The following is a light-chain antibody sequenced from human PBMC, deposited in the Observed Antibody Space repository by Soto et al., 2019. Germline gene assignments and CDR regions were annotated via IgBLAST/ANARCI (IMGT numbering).Light chain of an antibody. Sequence: DIQMTQSPSTLSASVGDRVTITCRASQSISSWLAWYQQKPGKAPKLLIYDASSLESGVPSMFSGSGSGTDFTLTISSLQPDDFATYYCQHYNSLWTFGQGTKLEIK. CDR3: QHYNSLWT. CDR1: QSISSW. J-gene: IGKJ1*01. V-gene: IGKV1-5*01. CDR2: DAS.